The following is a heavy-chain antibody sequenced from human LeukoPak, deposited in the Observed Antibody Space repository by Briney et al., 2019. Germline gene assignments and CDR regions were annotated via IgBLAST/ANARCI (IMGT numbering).Heavy chain of an antibody. D-gene: IGHD2-2*02. V-gene: IGHV1-2*02. J-gene: IGHJ6*02. Sequence: ASMKVSCKASGYTFTGYYMHWVRQAPGQGLEWMGWINPNSGGTNYAQKFQGRVTMTRDTSISTAYMELSRLRSDDTAVYYCARDLTRYYSSTSCYIEDYYYGMDVWGQGTTVTVSS. CDR2: INPNSGGT. CDR1: GYTFTGYY. CDR3: ARDLTRYYSSTSCYIEDYYYGMDV.